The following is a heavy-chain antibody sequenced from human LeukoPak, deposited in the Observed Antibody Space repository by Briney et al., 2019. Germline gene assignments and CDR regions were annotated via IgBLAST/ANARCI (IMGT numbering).Heavy chain of an antibody. D-gene: IGHD2-8*01. J-gene: IGHJ3*02. Sequence: SETLSLTCAVYGGSFSGCYWSWIRQPPGKGLEWIGEINHSGSTNYNPSLKSRVTISVDTSKNQFSLKLSSVTAADTAVYYCARGDIVLMVYLDPTAGDAFDIWGQGTMVTVSS. CDR2: INHSGST. V-gene: IGHV4-34*01. CDR1: GGSFSGCY. CDR3: ARGDIVLMVYLDPTAGDAFDI.